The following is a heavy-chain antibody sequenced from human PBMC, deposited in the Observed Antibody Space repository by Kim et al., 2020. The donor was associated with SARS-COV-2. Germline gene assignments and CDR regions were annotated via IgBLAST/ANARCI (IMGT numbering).Heavy chain of an antibody. D-gene: IGHD6-13*01. Sequence: KFQGRVTITRDTSASTAYMELSSLRSEDTAVYYCAREGSSCPLDYWGQGTLVTVSS. V-gene: IGHV1-3*01. CDR3: AREGSSCPLDY. J-gene: IGHJ4*02.